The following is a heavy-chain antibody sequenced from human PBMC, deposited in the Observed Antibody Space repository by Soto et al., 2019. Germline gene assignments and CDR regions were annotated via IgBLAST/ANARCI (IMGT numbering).Heavy chain of an antibody. J-gene: IGHJ4*02. CDR2: IYYSGST. V-gene: IGHV4-59*08. CDR1: GGSISSYY. CDR3: ASRSGYYFDS. Sequence: QVQLQESGPGLVKPSETLSLTCTVSGGSISSYYWSWIRQPPGKGLEWIGYIYYSGSTNYNPSLKVVVTISVDTSKNQLSLKLGSVTAADAAVYYWASRSGYYFDSWGQGPLVTVSS.